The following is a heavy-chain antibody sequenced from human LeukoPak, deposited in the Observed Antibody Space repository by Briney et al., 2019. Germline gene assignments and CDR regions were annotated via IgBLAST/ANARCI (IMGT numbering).Heavy chain of an antibody. CDR1: GFTFSSYE. D-gene: IGHD6-13*01. CDR2: ISSSGSTI. CDR3: ARVIAAALPDY. V-gene: IGHV3-48*03. Sequence: GGSLRLSCAASGFTFSSYEMNWVRQAPGKGLEWVSYISSSGSTIYYADSVKGRFTISRDNAKNSLYLQMNSLRAEDTAVYYCARVIAAALPDYWGQGTLVTVSS. J-gene: IGHJ4*02.